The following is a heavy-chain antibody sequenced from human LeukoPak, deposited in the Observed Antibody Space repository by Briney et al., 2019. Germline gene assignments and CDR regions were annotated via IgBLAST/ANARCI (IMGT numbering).Heavy chain of an antibody. D-gene: IGHD3-10*01. V-gene: IGHV1-2*02. CDR2: INPNSGDT. CDR3: ARGGKIIREVVIIYEY. Sequence: ASVKVSCKASGYTFTDYYMHWVRQAPGQGLEWMAWINPNSGDTGHAQRFQGRVTMTRDTSISTAYMELSRLRSDDTAVYYCARGGKIIREVVIIYEYWGQGTLVTVSS. CDR1: GYTFTDYY. J-gene: IGHJ4*02.